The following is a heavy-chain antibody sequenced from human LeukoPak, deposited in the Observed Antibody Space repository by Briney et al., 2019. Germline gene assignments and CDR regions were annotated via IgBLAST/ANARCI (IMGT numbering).Heavy chain of an antibody. D-gene: IGHD3-9*01. CDR1: GFTFSSYG. CDR2: ISYDGKNM. CDR3: ASYDILTGYHSPFDY. Sequence: PGRSLRLSCAASGFTFSSYGMHWVRPAPGKGLERGAVISYDGKNMYYADSVKGRFTISRDNSQNTLYLQMNSLRVEDTGVYYCASYDILTGYHSPFDYWGQGSLVTVSS. V-gene: IGHV3-30*03. J-gene: IGHJ4*02.